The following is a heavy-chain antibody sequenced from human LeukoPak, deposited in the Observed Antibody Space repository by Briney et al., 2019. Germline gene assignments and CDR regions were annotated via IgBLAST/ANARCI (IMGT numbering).Heavy chain of an antibody. CDR2: INPSGGST. CDR3: TSAHGDYNWFDP. CDR1: GYTFTSYY. J-gene: IGHJ5*02. D-gene: IGHD4-17*01. Sequence: ASVKVSCKASGYTFTSYYMHWVRQAPGQGLECMGIINPSGGSTSYAQKFQGRVTMTRDMSTSTVYMELSSLRSEDTAVYYCTSAHGDYNWFDPWGQGTLVTVSS. V-gene: IGHV1-46*01.